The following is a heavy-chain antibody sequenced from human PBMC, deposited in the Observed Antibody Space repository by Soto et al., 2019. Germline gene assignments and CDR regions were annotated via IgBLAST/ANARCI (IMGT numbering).Heavy chain of an antibody. D-gene: IGHD1-26*01. V-gene: IGHV3-11*01. CDR2: ISSSGSTI. CDR1: GFTFSDYY. J-gene: IGHJ6*02. Sequence: LRLSCAASGFTFSDYYMSWIRQAPGKGLEWVSYISSSGSTIYYADSVKGRFTISRDNAKNSLYLQMNSLRAEDTAVYYCARDGKDLGYYYYYYGMDVWGQGTTVTVSS. CDR3: ARDGKDLGYYYYYYGMDV.